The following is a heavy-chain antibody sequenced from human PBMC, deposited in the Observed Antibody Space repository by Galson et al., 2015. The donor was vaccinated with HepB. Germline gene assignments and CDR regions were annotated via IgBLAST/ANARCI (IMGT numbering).Heavy chain of an antibody. CDR1: GFTFSSYG. D-gene: IGHD3-9*01. Sequence: SLRLSCAASGFTFSSYGMHWVRQAPGKGLEWVAVISYDGSNKYYADSVKGRFTISRDNSKNTLYLQMNSLRAEDTAVYYCAKDWKYDLLTGTGIDYWGQGTLVTVSS. V-gene: IGHV3-30*18. CDR2: ISYDGSNK. J-gene: IGHJ4*02. CDR3: AKDWKYDLLTGTGIDY.